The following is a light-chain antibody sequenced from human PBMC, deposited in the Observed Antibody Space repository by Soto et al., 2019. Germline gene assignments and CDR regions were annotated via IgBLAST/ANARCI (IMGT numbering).Light chain of an antibody. CDR2: EST. J-gene: IGLJ2*01. CDR1: SSDVGGYDL. V-gene: IGLV2-23*01. Sequence: QSVLTQPASVSGSPGQSITISCTGTSSDVGGYDLVSWYQQHPGKVPKLLIYESTKWPSGVSHRFSGSKSGNTASLTIYGLQTEDEADYYSCSFGGTFTVFGGGTKLTVL. CDR3: CSFGGTFTV.